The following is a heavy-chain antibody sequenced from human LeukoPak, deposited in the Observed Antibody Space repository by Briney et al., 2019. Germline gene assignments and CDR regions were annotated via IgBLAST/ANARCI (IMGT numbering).Heavy chain of an antibody. J-gene: IGHJ6*04. V-gene: IGHV4-34*01. CDR1: GGSFSNYY. Sequence: PSETLSLTCAVYGGSFSNYYWSWIRQPPGKGLEWIGEINHSGITNYNPSLKSRVTISVDTSKNQFSLRLSSVTAADTAVYYCARRPFGAQGVWGKGTTVTVSS. CDR3: ARRPFGAQGV. CDR2: INHSGIT. D-gene: IGHD3-3*01.